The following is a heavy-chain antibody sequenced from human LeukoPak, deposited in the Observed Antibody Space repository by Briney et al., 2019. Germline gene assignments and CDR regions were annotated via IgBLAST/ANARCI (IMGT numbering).Heavy chain of an antibody. CDR1: GFTFDDYG. J-gene: IGHJ3*02. D-gene: IGHD3-10*01. V-gene: IGHV3-20*01. CDR3: ARINLVRGVRGAFDI. Sequence: GGSLRLSCAASGFTFDDYGMSWVRQAPGKGLEWVSGINWNGDNTGYADSVKGRFTISRDNAKNSLYLQINSLRVEDTALYHCARINLVRGVRGAFDIWGQGTMVTVSS. CDR2: INWNGDNT.